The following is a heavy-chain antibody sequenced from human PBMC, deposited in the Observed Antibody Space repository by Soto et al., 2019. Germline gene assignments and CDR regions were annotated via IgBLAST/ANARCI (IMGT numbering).Heavy chain of an antibody. Sequence: GGSLRLSCAASGFTFWTYAMHWVRQAPGKGLEWVALISNDGNNKYYADSVKGRFTISRDNSKNTLYLQMNSLRAEDTAVYYCAEASVRGYQYDMDVWGQGTTVTVSS. D-gene: IGHD2-2*01. CDR3: AEASVRGYQYDMDV. CDR1: GFTFWTYA. J-gene: IGHJ6*02. V-gene: IGHV3-30*18. CDR2: ISNDGNNK.